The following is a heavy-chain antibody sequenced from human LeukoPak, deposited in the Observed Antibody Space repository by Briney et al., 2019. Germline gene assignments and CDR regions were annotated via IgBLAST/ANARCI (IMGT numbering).Heavy chain of an antibody. D-gene: IGHD5-12*01. Sequence: ASVKVSCKASGYTFTGYYMHWVRQAPGQGLEWMGWMNPNSGNTGYAQKFQGRVTMTRNTSISTAYMELSSLRSEDTAVYYCARAAVATRRGSWFDPWGQGTLDTVSS. CDR2: MNPNSGNT. V-gene: IGHV1-8*02. CDR1: GYTFTGYY. J-gene: IGHJ5*02. CDR3: ARAAVATRRGSWFDP.